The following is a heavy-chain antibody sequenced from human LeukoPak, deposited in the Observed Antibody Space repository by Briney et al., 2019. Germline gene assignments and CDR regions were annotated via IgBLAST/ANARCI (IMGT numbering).Heavy chain of an antibody. V-gene: IGHV4-59*08. D-gene: IGHD6-19*01. CDR3: AYSSGWYPFDY. CDR2: IYYSGST. Sequence: SETLSLTCTVSGGSISSYYWSWIRQPPGKGLEWIGYIYYSGSTNYNPSLKSRVTISVDTSKNQFSLKLSSVTAADTAVYYCAYSSGWYPFDYWGQGTLVTASS. J-gene: IGHJ4*02. CDR1: GGSISSYY.